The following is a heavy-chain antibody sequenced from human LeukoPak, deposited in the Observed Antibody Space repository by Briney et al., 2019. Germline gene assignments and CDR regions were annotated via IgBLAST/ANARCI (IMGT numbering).Heavy chain of an antibody. V-gene: IGHV3-21*01. CDR3: ARVSATYFDY. CDR1: GFTFSSYS. J-gene: IGHJ4*02. D-gene: IGHD2-15*01. CDR2: ISSSSSYI. Sequence: PGGSLRLSCAASGFTFSSYSMNWVRQAPGKGLEWVSSISSSSSYIYYADSVKGRFTISRDNAKNSLYLQMNSLGAEDTAVYYCARVSATYFDYWGQGTLVTVSS.